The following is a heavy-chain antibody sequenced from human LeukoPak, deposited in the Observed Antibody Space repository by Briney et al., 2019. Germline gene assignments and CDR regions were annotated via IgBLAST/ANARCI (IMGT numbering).Heavy chain of an antibody. CDR1: GYTFTSNY. D-gene: IGHD2-2*01. Sequence: VASVKVSCKASGYTFTSNYMHWVRQAPGQGLEWMGIIHPSGGNTNYAQKFQGRVAMTRDTSTSTVYMELSSLRSEDTAIYYCARDCSSTRCQGPGFHNWGQGTLVTVSS. J-gene: IGHJ4*02. V-gene: IGHV1-46*01. CDR2: IHPSGGNT. CDR3: ARDCSSTRCQGPGFHN.